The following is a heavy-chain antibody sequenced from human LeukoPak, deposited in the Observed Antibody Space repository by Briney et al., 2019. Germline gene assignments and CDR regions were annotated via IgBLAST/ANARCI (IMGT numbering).Heavy chain of an antibody. D-gene: IGHD5-12*01. CDR2: INPSGGST. CDR1: GYTFTSYY. J-gene: IGHJ4*02. Sequence: ASVKVSCKASGYTFTSYYMHWVRQAPGQGLEWMGIINPSGGSTSYAQKFQGRVTITADESTSTAYMELSSLRSEDTAVYYCARTDGATPTRYYFDYWGQGTLVTVSS. V-gene: IGHV1-46*01. CDR3: ARTDGATPTRYYFDY.